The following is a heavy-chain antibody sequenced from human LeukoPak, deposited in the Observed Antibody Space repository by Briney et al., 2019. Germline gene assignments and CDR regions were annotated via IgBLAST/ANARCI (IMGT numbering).Heavy chain of an antibody. CDR3: ARARYCSGGSCPLYYGMDV. J-gene: IGHJ6*02. CDR1: GYTFTSYA. Sequence: GASVKVSCKASGYTFTSYAMHWVRQAPGQRLEWMGWINAGNGNTKYSQKFQGRVTITRDTSASTAYMELSSQRSEDTAVYYCARARYCSGGSCPLYYGMDVWGQGTTVTVSS. D-gene: IGHD2-15*01. CDR2: INAGNGNT. V-gene: IGHV1-3*01.